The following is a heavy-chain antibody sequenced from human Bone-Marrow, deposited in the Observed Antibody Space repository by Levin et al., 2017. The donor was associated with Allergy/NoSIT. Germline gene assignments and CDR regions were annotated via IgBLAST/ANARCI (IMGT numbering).Heavy chain of an antibody. V-gene: IGHV3-9*01. CDR3: AKDTLPTYCSGGSCYSGIFDY. D-gene: IGHD2-15*01. J-gene: IGHJ4*02. CDR2: ISWNSGSI. Sequence: HTGGSLRLSCAASGFTFDDYAMHWVRQAPGKGLEWVSGISWNSGSIGYADSVKGRFTISRDNAKNSLYLQMNSLRAEDTALYYCAKDTLPTYCSGGSCYSGIFDYWGQGTLVTVSS. CDR1: GFTFDDYA.